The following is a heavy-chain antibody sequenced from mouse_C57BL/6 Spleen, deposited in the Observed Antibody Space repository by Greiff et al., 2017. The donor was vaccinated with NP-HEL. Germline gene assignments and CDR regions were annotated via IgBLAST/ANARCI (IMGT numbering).Heavy chain of an antibody. V-gene: IGHV5-4*03. CDR3: ARGRLGFAY. J-gene: IGHJ3*01. CDR1: GFTFSSYA. D-gene: IGHD2-13*01. Sequence: EVKVVESGGGLVKPGGSLKLSCAASGFTFSSYAMSWVRQTPEKRLEWVATISDGGSYTYYPDNVKGRFTISRDNAKNNLYLQMSHLKSEDTAMYYCARGRLGFAYWGQGTLVTVSA. CDR2: ISDGGSYT.